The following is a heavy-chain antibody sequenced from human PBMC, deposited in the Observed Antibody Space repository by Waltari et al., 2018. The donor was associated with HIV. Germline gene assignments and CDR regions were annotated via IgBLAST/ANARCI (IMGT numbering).Heavy chain of an antibody. CDR1: MTTVDNYV. D-gene: IGHD3-10*01. Sequence: QQELVQSEAELKKPGAAVRTSGKNPMTTVDNYVIYWLRQAPGQSLQWLGWIHPHSHVPRYSPDFEDKVTITRDPSLNVIYMGISSLTSEDTAVYFCTSGPEKGWFVDWGQGTLVSVS. CDR3: TSGPEKGWFVD. V-gene: IGHV1-8*03. J-gene: IGHJ4*02. CDR2: IHPHSHVP.